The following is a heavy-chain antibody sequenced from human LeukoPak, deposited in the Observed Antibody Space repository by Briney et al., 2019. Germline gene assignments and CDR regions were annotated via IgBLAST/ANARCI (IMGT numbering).Heavy chain of an antibody. CDR1: GGSFSGYY. V-gene: IGHV4-34*01. CDR2: INHSGST. Sequence: SETLSLTCAVYGGSFSGYYWSWIRQPPGKGLEWIEEINHSGSTNYNPSLKSRVTISVDTSKNQFSLKLSSVTAADTAVYYCARGLNYYDSSGYYGFDYWGQGTLVTVSS. J-gene: IGHJ4*02. D-gene: IGHD3-22*01. CDR3: ARGLNYYDSSGYYGFDY.